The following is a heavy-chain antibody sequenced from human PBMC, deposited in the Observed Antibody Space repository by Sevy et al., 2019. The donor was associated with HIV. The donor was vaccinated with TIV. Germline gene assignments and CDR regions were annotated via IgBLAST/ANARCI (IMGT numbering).Heavy chain of an antibody. Sequence: SETLSLTCTVSGGSISSGDNYWSWIRQPPGQGQEWIRNTYDSGSTDYNPSLKSRFTISVDTSKKQLSLKLSSVTAADTAVYYCARGKGLEAGATRFDYWGQGTLVTVSS. J-gene: IGHJ4*02. CDR3: ARGKGLEAGATRFDY. V-gene: IGHV4-30-4*08. CDR2: TYDSGST. CDR1: GGSISSGDNY. D-gene: IGHD6-13*01.